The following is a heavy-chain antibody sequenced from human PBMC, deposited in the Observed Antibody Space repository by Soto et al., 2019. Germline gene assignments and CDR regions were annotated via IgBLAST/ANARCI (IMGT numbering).Heavy chain of an antibody. Sequence: QVQLQQWGAGLLKPSETLSLTCAVYGGSFSGYYWSWIRQPPGKGLAWIGEINHSGSNNYNPSLKDRVTISVDTSKNQFSLKLSSVTAADTAVYYCARGRIVVVPAMYFQHWGQGTLVTVSS. CDR2: INHSGSN. V-gene: IGHV4-34*01. D-gene: IGHD2-21*02. CDR1: GGSFSGYY. CDR3: ARGRIVVVPAMYFQH. J-gene: IGHJ1*01.